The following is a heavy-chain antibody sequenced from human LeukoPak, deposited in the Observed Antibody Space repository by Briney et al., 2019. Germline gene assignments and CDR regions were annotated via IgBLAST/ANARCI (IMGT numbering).Heavy chain of an antibody. CDR2: IYYSGST. J-gene: IGHJ6*02. V-gene: IGHV4-59*08. Sequence: SETLSLTCTVSGGSISNYYWTWIRQPPGKGLEWIGHIYYSGSTNYDPSLKSRVTMSIDTPKRQFSLRLTSVTAADTAVYYCATSNYYNGMDVWGQGTTVTVSS. CDR3: ATSNYYNGMDV. CDR1: GGSISNYY.